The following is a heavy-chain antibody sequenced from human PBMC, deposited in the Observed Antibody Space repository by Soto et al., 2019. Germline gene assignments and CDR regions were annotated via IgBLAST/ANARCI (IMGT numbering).Heavy chain of an antibody. CDR3: ARGGVVGAGRVSYDYGLDA. D-gene: IGHD2-15*01. CDR2: IIPIFGTT. J-gene: IGHJ6*02. CDR1: GGTFSSYV. Sequence: QVQLVQSGAEVKKPGSSVKVSCKASGGTFSSYVINWVRQAPGGGLEWMGGIIPIFGTTNFAQNFQGRATITADESTRTAYMELSGLRSEDTAVYYWARGGVVGAGRVSYDYGLDAWGQGTTVTVSS. V-gene: IGHV1-69*12.